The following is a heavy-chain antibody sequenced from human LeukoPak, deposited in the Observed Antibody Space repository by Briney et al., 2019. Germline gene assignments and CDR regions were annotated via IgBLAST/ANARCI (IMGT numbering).Heavy chain of an antibody. D-gene: IGHD3-22*01. CDR2: IYHSGST. CDR3: ARPNDSSGYVFDY. Sequence: SETLSLTCTVSGYSISSGYYWGWIRQPPGKGLEWIGSIYHSGSTYYNPSLKSRVTISVDTSKNQFSLKLSSVTAADTAVYYCARPNDSSGYVFDYWGQGTLVTVSS. V-gene: IGHV4-38-2*02. J-gene: IGHJ4*02. CDR1: GYSISSGYY.